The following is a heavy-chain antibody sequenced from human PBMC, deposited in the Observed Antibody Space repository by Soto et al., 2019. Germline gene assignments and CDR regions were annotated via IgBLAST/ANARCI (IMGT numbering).Heavy chain of an antibody. CDR2: INHSGST. V-gene: IGHV4-34*01. D-gene: IGHD4-17*01. Sequence: SETLSLTCAVYGGSFSGYYWSWIRQPPGKGLEWIGEINHSGSTNYNPSLKSRVTISVDTSKNQFSLKLSSVTAADTAVYYCAMKRGIWSYGEKRASFDYWGQGTLVTVSS. J-gene: IGHJ4*02. CDR3: AMKRGIWSYGEKRASFDY. CDR1: GGSFSGYY.